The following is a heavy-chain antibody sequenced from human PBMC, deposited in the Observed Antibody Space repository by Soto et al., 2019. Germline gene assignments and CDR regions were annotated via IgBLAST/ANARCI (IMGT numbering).Heavy chain of an antibody. V-gene: IGHV2-5*02. D-gene: IGHD2-15*01. CDR2: IYWDDDK. CDR1: GFSLSTSGVG. J-gene: IGHJ5*02. Sequence: QITLKESGPTLVKPTQTLTLTCTFSGFSLSTSGVGVGWIRQPPGKALEWLALIYWDDDKRYSPSLKSRLTITNDAAKNQVVLTMTNMDPVDTATYYCAHRREYCSGGSFYSIWFDPWGQGTLVTVSS. CDR3: AHRREYCSGGSFYSIWFDP.